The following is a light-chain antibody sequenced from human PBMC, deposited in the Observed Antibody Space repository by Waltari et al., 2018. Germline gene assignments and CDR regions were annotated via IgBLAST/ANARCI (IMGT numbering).Light chain of an antibody. V-gene: IGLV3-25*03. CDR2: KDE. CDR1: ALPTEY. J-gene: IGLJ1*01. Sequence: SYELTQSPSQSVSPGQTATITCSGDALPTEYVYWYQLKPGQAPVLIIYKDEERPPGIPERFSGSSSGTTATLTISGVQAEDEADYYCQSADSSGTYYVFAAGTKVTVL. CDR3: QSADSSGTYYV.